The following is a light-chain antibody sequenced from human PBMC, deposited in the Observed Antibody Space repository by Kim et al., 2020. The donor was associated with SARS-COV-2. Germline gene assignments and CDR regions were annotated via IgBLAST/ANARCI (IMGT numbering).Light chain of an antibody. CDR3: CSYAGRNDLV. V-gene: IGLV2-23*02. J-gene: IGLJ3*02. CDR2: DVS. Sequence: GQSITISCTGTSGDVGGYKFVSWYQQHPGKAPKLMIYDVSQRPSGVSTRFSGSKSGNTASLTISGLQAEDEANYYCCSYAGRNDLVFGGGTQLTVL. CDR1: SGDVGGYKF.